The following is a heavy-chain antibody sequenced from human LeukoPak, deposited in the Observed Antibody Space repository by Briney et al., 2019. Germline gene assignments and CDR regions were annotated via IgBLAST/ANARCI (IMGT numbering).Heavy chain of an antibody. CDR2: MYFSGTT. J-gene: IGHJ4*02. D-gene: IGHD3-22*01. Sequence: PSETLSLTCTVSGDSINSLDWGSWVRQPPGKGLEWIGEMYFSGTTHSNPSVKSRVTISIDKSKNQFFLNLSSVTAADTAVYYCAGLVGRYSSGLYYYYFDYWGQGTLVTVSS. CDR3: AGLVGRYSSGLYYYYFDY. V-gene: IGHV4-4*02. CDR1: GDSINSLDW.